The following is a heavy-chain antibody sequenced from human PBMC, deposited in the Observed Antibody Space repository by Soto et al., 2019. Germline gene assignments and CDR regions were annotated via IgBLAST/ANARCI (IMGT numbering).Heavy chain of an antibody. CDR3: IKVLTRGVGVPRFYFDS. V-gene: IGHV3-74*01. CDR1: GFTFSNDR. J-gene: IGHJ4*02. Sequence: GGSLRLSCAASGFTFSNDRMHWVRQAPGKGLEWVSRINADGGSTHYADSVRGRFTISRDNAKNTLFLQLNSLRVEDTAIYYCIKVLTRGVGVPRFYFDSWGQGTLVTVSS. D-gene: IGHD3-9*01. CDR2: INADGGST.